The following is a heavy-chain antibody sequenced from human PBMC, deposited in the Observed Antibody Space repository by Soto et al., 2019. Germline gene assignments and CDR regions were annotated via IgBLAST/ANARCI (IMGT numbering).Heavy chain of an antibody. Sequence: QVPLVQSGAEVKKPGASVKVSCKASGYTFTSYGISWVRQAPGQGLEWMGWISAYNGNTNYAQKLQGRVTMTTDTSTSTAYMALRSLRAADTAAYYCAGGACSGGSCSMFDYWGQGTLVTVTS. D-gene: IGHD2-15*01. J-gene: IGHJ4*02. CDR2: ISAYNGNT. V-gene: IGHV1-18*01. CDR1: GYTFTSYG. CDR3: AGGACSGGSCSMFDY.